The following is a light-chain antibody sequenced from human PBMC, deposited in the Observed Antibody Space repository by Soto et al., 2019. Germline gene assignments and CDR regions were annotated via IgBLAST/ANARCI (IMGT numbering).Light chain of an antibody. CDR3: QQYDNLPVT. J-gene: IGKJ4*01. Sequence: DIQMTQSPSSLSASVGDRVTITCQASQDISNYLNWYQQKPGKAPKLLIYDASNLQTGVPSRFSGSGSATDFTFTISSLQPEDIATYYCQQYDNLPVTFGGGTKVELK. CDR2: DAS. CDR1: QDISNY. V-gene: IGKV1-33*01.